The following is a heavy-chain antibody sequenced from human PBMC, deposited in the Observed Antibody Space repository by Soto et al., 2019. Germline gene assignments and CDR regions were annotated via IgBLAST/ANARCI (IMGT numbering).Heavy chain of an antibody. V-gene: IGHV4-31*03. CDR2: IYYSGST. CDR1: GGSISSGGYY. CDR3: ARMVTYYYDSSGYYPGSYYFDY. D-gene: IGHD3-22*01. J-gene: IGHJ4*02. Sequence: PSETLSLTCTVSGGSISSGGYYWSWIRQHPGKGLEWIGYIYYSGSTYYNPSFKSRVTISVDTSKNQFSLKLSSVTAADTAVYYCARMVTYYYDSSGYYPGSYYFDYWGQGTLVTVSS.